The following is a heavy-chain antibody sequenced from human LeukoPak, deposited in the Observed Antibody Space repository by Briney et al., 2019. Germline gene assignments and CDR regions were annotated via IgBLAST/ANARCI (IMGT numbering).Heavy chain of an antibody. V-gene: IGHV3-23*01. CDR2: ISDNGYDT. J-gene: IGHJ3*02. D-gene: IGHD4-17*01. Sequence: GGSLRLSCAASGFTFSSSAMTWVRQAPGKGLEWVSAISDNGYDTFYADSVKGRFTISRDNAKNSLYLQMNSLRAEDTALYYCARGGRYADSYRDAFDIWGQGTMVTVSS. CDR3: ARGGRYADSYRDAFDI. CDR1: GFTFSSSA.